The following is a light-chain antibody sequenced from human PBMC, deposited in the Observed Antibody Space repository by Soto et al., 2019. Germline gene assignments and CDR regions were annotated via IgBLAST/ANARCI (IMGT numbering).Light chain of an antibody. V-gene: IGLV4-69*01. CDR3: QTWGTGIHYV. Sequence: QSVLTQSPSASASLGASVKLTCTLSSGHSSYAIAWHQQQPEKGPRYLMKLNSDGSHSKGGGIPDRFSGSSSGAERYLTISSLQSEDEADYYCQTWGTGIHYVFGTGTKVTVL. CDR1: SGHSSYA. J-gene: IGLJ1*01. CDR2: LNSDGSH.